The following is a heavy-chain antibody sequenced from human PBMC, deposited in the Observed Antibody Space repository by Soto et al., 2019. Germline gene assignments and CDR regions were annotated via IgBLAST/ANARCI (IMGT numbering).Heavy chain of an antibody. CDR3: AKDQITIFGVVPPGYGMDV. J-gene: IGHJ6*02. D-gene: IGHD3-3*01. Sequence: GGSLRLSCAASGFIFSSYAMSWVLQAPGKGLEWVSAISGSGGSTYYADSVKGRFTISREKSKNTLYLQMNSLRAEDTAVYYWAKDQITIFGVVPPGYGMDVWGQGTTVTVSS. CDR1: GFIFSSYA. V-gene: IGHV3-23*01. CDR2: ISGSGGST.